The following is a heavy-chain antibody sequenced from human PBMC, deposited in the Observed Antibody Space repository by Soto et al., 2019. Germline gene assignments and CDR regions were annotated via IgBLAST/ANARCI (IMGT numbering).Heavy chain of an antibody. V-gene: IGHV6-1*01. D-gene: IGHD5-12*01. CDR3: ARGKSGYLVWVFDY. CDR2: TYYRSKWYN. CDR1: GDSVSSNGGS. J-gene: IGHJ4*02. Sequence: PSQTLSLTCAISGDSVSSNGGSWNWIRQSPSRGLEWLGRTYYRSKWYNNYAVSVKSRMTVNPDTSKNQFSLQLNSVTPEDTAVYYCARGKSGYLVWVFDYRGQGTLVTVSS.